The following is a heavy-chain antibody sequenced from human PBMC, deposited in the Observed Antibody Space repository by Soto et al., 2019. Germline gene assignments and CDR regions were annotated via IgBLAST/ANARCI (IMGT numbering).Heavy chain of an antibody. CDR3: AKDPVYYDFWSGYYDY. V-gene: IGHV3-23*01. J-gene: IGHJ4*02. D-gene: IGHD3-3*01. Sequence: GSLRLSCAASGFTFSSYAMSWVRQAPGKGLEWVSAISGSGGSTYYADSVKGRFTISRDNSKNTLYLQMNSLRAEDTAVYYCAKDPVYYDFWSGYYDYWGQGTLVTVSS. CDR2: ISGSGGST. CDR1: GFTFSSYA.